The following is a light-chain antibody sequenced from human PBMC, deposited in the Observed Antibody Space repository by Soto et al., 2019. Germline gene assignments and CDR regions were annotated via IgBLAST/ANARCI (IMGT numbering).Light chain of an antibody. CDR1: QSVSSYY. J-gene: IGKJ1*01. Sequence: EIVLTQSPGTLSLSPGERATLSCRASQSVSSYYLAWYQQKPGQAPRLLIYAASSRATGIPDRFSGGGSGTDFTLSISRLEPEDFAVYYCQQCGNSPWTFGHGTKVEIK. CDR2: AAS. V-gene: IGKV3-20*01. CDR3: QQCGNSPWT.